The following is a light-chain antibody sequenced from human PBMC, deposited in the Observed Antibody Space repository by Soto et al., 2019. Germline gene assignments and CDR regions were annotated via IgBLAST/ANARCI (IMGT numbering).Light chain of an antibody. J-gene: IGLJ1*01. CDR3: CSYTSSTNYV. CDR2: EVS. Sequence: QSALTQPASVSGSPGQSITISCTGTSSDVSIYNYVSWYQQHPGKAPKLMIYEVSNRPSGVSNRFSGAKSGNTASLTISGFQVEDEADYYCCSYTSSTNYVFGAGTKLTVL. V-gene: IGLV2-14*01. CDR1: SSDVSIYNY.